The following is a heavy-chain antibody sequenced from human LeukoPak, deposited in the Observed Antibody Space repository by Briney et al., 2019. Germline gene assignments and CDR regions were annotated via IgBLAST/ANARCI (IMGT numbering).Heavy chain of an antibody. Sequence: PGGSLRLSCAASGFTFSDYYMSRIRQAPGKGLEWVSYISSSGSTIYYADSVKGRFTISRDNAKNSLYLQMNSLRAEDTAVYYCARVTRWLQLPDWFDPWGQGTLVTVSS. J-gene: IGHJ5*02. CDR2: ISSSGSTI. CDR3: ARVTRWLQLPDWFDP. V-gene: IGHV3-11*04. D-gene: IGHD5-24*01. CDR1: GFTFSDYY.